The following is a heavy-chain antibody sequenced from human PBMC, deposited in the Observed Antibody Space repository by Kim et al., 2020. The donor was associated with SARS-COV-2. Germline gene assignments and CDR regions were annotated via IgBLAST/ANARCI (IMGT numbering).Heavy chain of an antibody. J-gene: IGHJ6*02. CDR3: ARTAYYYYYGMDV. V-gene: IGHV4-59*08. D-gene: IGHD2-21*02. Sequence: SETLSLTCTVSGGSICSYYWSWIRQPPGKGLEWIGYIYYSGSTNYNPSLKSRVTISVDTSKNQFSLKLSSVTAADTAVYYCARTAYYYYYGMDVWGQGTT. CDR2: IYYSGST. CDR1: GGSICSYY.